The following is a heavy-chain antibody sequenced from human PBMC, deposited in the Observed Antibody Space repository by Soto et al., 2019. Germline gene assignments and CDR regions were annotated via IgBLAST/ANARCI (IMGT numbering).Heavy chain of an antibody. CDR3: ARDPSSLRYFDWFRSHNGMDV. D-gene: IGHD3-9*01. CDR2: IWYDGSNK. J-gene: IGHJ6*02. Sequence: GGSLRLSCAASGFTFSSYGMHWVRQAPGKGLEWVAVIWYDGSNKYYADSVKGRFTISRDNSKNTLYLQMNSLRAEDTAVYYCARDPSSLRYFDWFRSHNGMDVWGQGTTVTVSS. CDR1: GFTFSSYG. V-gene: IGHV3-33*01.